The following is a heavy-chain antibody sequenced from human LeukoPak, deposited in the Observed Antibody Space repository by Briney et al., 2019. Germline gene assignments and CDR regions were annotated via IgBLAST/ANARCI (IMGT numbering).Heavy chain of an antibody. Sequence: LETLSLTCSVCGGSISTSPYYWGWIRQPPRKGLEWIGDIYYSGNTYYNPSLKSRVTISVDTSKNQVSLKVTSVTAADTALYYCARRRTYDILTGYPQYYFDYWGQGALVTVSS. CDR3: ARRRTYDILTGYPQYYFDY. CDR1: GGSISTSPYY. CDR2: IYYSGNT. J-gene: IGHJ4*02. V-gene: IGHV4-39*01. D-gene: IGHD3-9*01.